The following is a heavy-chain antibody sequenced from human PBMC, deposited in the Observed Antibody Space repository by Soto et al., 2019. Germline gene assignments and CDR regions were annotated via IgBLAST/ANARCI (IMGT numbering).Heavy chain of an antibody. Sequence: PGESLKISCEGSGYSFSSHWIGWVRQMPGKGLEWMGSVYPGDSDTSYSPSFQGQVTISADKSISTAYLQWSSLRASDTAMYYCASCSSGYFYFDSWGQGTLVTVSS. D-gene: IGHD3-22*01. J-gene: IGHJ4*02. CDR2: VYPGDSDT. CDR1: GYSFSSHW. V-gene: IGHV5-51*01. CDR3: ASCSSGYFYFDS.